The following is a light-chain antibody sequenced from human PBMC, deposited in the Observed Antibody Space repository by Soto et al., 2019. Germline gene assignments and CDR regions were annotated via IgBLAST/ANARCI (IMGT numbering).Light chain of an antibody. Sequence: EIVLTQSPGTLSLTPGEGATLSCRASQSVGSNFLAWYQQKPGQAPRLLIYGTSKRPTGIPDRFSGSGSETDFTLTISRLEPEDFAVYYCQQYGSSPATFGQGTRVEIK. J-gene: IGKJ1*01. CDR3: QQYGSSPAT. CDR1: QSVGSNF. CDR2: GTS. V-gene: IGKV3-20*01.